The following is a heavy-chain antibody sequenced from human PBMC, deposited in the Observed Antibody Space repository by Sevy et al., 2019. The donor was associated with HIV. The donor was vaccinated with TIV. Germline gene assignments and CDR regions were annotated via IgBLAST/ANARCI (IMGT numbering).Heavy chain of an antibody. CDR2: ISSSSSYI. Sequence: GGSLRLSCAASGFTFSSYSMNWVRQAPGKGLEWVSSISSSSSYIYYADSVKGRFTISRDNAKNSLYLQMNSLRAEDTAMCYCAREITKDDAFDIWGQGTMVTVSS. J-gene: IGHJ3*02. CDR3: AREITKDDAFDI. V-gene: IGHV3-21*01. CDR1: GFTFSSYS. D-gene: IGHD3-16*01.